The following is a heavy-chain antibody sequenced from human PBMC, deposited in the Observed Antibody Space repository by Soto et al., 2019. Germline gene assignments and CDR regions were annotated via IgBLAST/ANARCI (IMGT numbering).Heavy chain of an antibody. D-gene: IGHD3-9*01. CDR2: IGIGSSTK. CDR3: AREYDILNWFDP. J-gene: IGHJ5*02. CDR1: GFTFRNYG. V-gene: IGHV3-48*01. Sequence: GGSLRLSCAASGFTFRNYGMNWVRQAPGKGLEWVSYIGIGSSTKYYADSVKGRFTISRDNAKNSLYLQMNSLRAEDTAVYYCAREYDILNWFDPWGQGTLVTVSS.